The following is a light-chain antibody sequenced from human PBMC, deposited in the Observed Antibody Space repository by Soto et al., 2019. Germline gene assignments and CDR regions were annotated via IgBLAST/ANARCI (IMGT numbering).Light chain of an antibody. J-gene: IGKJ2*01. CDR1: QTVDSSY. CDR2: GAS. Sequence: EIVLTQSPGTLSLSPGERASLSCRASQTVDSSYLAWYQQKPGQAPRLLNHGASSRAAGIPDRFSGSGSGTDFTLTISRLEPEDFAVYYCQQYGSSWMYTFGQGTKLEMK. CDR3: QQYGSSWMYT. V-gene: IGKV3-20*01.